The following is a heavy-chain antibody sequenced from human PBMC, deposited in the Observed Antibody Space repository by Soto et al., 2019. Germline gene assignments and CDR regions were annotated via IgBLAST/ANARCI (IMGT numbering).Heavy chain of an antibody. Sequence: PSETLSLTCTVSGGSISNYYWSWIRQPPGKGLEWIGYFYYTGITNYNPSLKSRISMSADTSKNQFSLKLSSVTAADTAVYYCARHVVESLSFGERVHHFDVWGHGTRVTVSS. D-gene: IGHD3-10*01. CDR3: ARHVVESLSFGERVHHFDV. J-gene: IGHJ4*01. V-gene: IGHV4-59*08. CDR2: FYYTGIT. CDR1: GGSISNYY.